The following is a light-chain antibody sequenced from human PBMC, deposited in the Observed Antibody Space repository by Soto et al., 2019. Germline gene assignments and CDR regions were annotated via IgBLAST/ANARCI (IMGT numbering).Light chain of an antibody. Sequence: DIHITQYASSLSASVVDRXXXXXXASQEIRKYLNWYQQKPGKAPKLLIYAASSLQSGVPSRFSGSGSGTDFTLTISSLQPEDFATYYCQQSYSTPWTFGQATKADI. J-gene: IGKJ1*01. CDR3: QQSYSTPWT. V-gene: IGKV1-39*01. CDR1: QEIRKY. CDR2: AAS.